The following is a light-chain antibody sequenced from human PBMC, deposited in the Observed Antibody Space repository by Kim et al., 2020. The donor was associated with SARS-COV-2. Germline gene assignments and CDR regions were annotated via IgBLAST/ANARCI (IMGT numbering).Light chain of an antibody. CDR1: QSISGW. CDR2: DAS. V-gene: IGKV1-5*01. Sequence: ASIGDRVTRACRASQSISGWLAWYQQKPGKAPKLLVYDASSLQRGVPSRFSGSGSGTEFTLTINSLQPDDFATYYCQQYERQSKTFGQGTKVDIK. J-gene: IGKJ1*01. CDR3: QQYERQSKT.